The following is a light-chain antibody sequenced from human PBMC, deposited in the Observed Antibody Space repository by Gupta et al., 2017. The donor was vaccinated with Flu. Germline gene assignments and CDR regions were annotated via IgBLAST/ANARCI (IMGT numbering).Light chain of an antibody. V-gene: IGKV1-9*01. CDR1: QGISSY. Sequence: DIQLTQSPSFLSASVGDRVTITCRASQGISSYLAWHQQKPGKAPKLLIYAASTVQSGVPSRFSGSGSGTEFTLTISSRQPEDFATYYCQQRNSYPSSFGQGTKLDIK. CDR2: AAS. J-gene: IGKJ2*03. CDR3: QQRNSYPSS.